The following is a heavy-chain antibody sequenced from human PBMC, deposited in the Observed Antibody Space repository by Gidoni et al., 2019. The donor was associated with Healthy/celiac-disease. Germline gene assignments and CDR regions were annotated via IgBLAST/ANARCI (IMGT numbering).Heavy chain of an antibody. CDR3: ARTTVAAAYYFDY. CDR2: ISYDGSNK. Sequence: QVQLVESGGGVVQPGRSLRLSCAASGFTFSSYAMHWVRQAPGKGLEWVAVISYDGSNKYYADSVKGRFTISRDNSKNTLYLQMNSLRAEDTAVYYCARTTVAAAYYFDYWGQGTLVTVSS. CDR1: GFTFSSYA. V-gene: IGHV3-30-3*01. D-gene: IGHD6-19*01. J-gene: IGHJ4*02.